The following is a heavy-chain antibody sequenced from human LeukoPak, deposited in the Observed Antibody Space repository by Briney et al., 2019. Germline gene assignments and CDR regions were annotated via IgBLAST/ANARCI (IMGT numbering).Heavy chain of an antibody. CDR2: IRYDASNK. CDR1: GFTFSSFG. J-gene: IGHJ5*02. CDR3: ATDVHPGNNWFDP. Sequence: GVSLRLSCAASGFTFSSFGMHWVRQAPGKGLEWVAFIRYDASNKYYADSVKGRFTISRDNSKNTLYLQMNSLRAEDTAVYYCATDVHPGNNWFDPWGQGTLVTVSS. D-gene: IGHD1-1*01. V-gene: IGHV3-30*02.